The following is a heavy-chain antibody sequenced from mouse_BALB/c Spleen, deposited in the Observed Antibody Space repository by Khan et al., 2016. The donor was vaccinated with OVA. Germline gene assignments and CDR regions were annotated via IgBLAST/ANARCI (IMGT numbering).Heavy chain of an antibody. V-gene: IGHV1-80*01. CDR3: ARGWDWYFDV. CDR2: IYPGDGDT. D-gene: IGHD3-3*01. J-gene: IGHJ1*01. CDR1: GYAFSSYW. Sequence: VQLQESGAELVRPGSSVKISCKASGYAFSSYWMNWVKQRPGQGLEWIGQIYPGDGDTNYNGKFKGKATLTADKSSSTAYMQLSSLTSEDSAVYFCARGWDWYFDVWGAGTTVTVSS.